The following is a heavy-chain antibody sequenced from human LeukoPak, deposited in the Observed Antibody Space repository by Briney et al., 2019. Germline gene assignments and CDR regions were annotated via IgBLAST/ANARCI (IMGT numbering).Heavy chain of an antibody. CDR3: AKANNAFDI. CDR2: ISGGGDST. J-gene: IGHJ3*02. Sequence: GGSLRLSCAASGFTFSSYPIMWVRQAPGKGLEWVSAISGGGDSTYYADSVKGRFTISRDNSKNTLYLQMDSLRAEDTAVYYCAKANNAFDIWGQGTMVTVSS. V-gene: IGHV3-23*01. CDR1: GFTFSSYP.